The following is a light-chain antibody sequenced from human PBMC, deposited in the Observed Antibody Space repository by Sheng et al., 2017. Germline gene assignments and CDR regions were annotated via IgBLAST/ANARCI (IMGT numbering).Light chain of an antibody. V-gene: IGKV3-15*01. J-gene: IGKJ1*01. CDR3: QHYNNWPPWT. CDR2: GAS. CDR1: QSISSN. Sequence: EIVMTQSPATLSVSPGERATLSCRASQSISSNLAWFQQKPGQAPRLLIYGASTRATGIPVRFSGSGSGTEFSLTISSLQSEDFAVYYCQHYNNWPPWTFGQGTEGGNQT.